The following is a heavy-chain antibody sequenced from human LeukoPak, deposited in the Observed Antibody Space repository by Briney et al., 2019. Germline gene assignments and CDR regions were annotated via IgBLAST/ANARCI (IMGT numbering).Heavy chain of an antibody. CDR2: ISGSGGNT. J-gene: IGHJ6*02. Sequence: GGSLILSCGASGFTFSSYVMRWVRQAPGKGLEWVSTISGSGGNTYYAVSVKGRFTISRDNSKNTLYLQMNSLRAEDTALYYCARGLSRAMDVWGQGTTVTVSS. V-gene: IGHV3-23*01. CDR1: GFTFSSYV. D-gene: IGHD2/OR15-2a*01. CDR3: ARGLSRAMDV.